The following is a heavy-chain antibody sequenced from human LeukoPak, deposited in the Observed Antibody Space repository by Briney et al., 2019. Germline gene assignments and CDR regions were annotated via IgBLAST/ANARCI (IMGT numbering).Heavy chain of an antibody. D-gene: IGHD5-24*01. CDR2: INHSGST. V-gene: IGHV4-34*01. CDR3: ARAPGGWLIDAFDI. Sequence: PSETLSLTCAVYGGSFSGYYWSWIRQPPGKGLEWIGEINHSGSTNYNPSIKSRVTISVDTSKNQFSLKLSSVTAADTAVYYCARAPGGWLIDAFDIWGQGTMVTVSS. CDR1: GGSFSGYY. J-gene: IGHJ3*02.